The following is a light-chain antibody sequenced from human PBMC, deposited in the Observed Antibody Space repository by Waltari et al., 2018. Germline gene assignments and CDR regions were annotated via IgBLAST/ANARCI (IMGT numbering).Light chain of an antibody. Sequence: QSVLTQPASVSGSPGQSITISCSGSNSDIGAYNSVSWFQQHPGKAPKLMIYDVSNRPSGVSSRFSGSKSGNTASLTISGLQAEDEAHYYCNSFTGTSTVVFGGGTKVTVL. CDR2: DVS. J-gene: IGLJ2*01. CDR1: NSDIGAYNS. CDR3: NSFTGTSTVV. V-gene: IGLV2-14*03.